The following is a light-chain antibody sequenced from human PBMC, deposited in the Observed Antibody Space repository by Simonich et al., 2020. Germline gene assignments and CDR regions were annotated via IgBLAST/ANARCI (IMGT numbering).Light chain of an antibody. CDR1: QSVLYSSNNKNY. Sequence: DIVMTQSPDSLAVSLGERATINCKSSQSVLYSSNNKNYLAWYQQNPGQPPKLLISWAATRESGVPDRFSGSGSGTDFTRTISSLQAEDVAVYYCQQYYSTPETFGQGTKVEIK. V-gene: IGKV4-1*01. CDR3: QQYYSTPET. J-gene: IGKJ1*01. CDR2: WAA.